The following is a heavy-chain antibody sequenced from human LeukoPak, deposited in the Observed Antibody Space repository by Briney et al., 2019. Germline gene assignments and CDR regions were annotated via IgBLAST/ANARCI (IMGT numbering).Heavy chain of an antibody. D-gene: IGHD2-2*01. CDR1: GGSFSGYY. Sequence: SETLSLTCAVYGGSFSGYYWSWIRQPPGKGLEWIGEINHSGSTNYNPSLKSRVTISVDTSKNQFSLKLSSVTAADTAVYYCARGPPRSSSTAQAFRPIGYNWFDPWGQGTLVTVSS. CDR2: INHSGST. V-gene: IGHV4-34*01. CDR3: ARGPPRSSSTAQAFRPIGYNWFDP. J-gene: IGHJ5*02.